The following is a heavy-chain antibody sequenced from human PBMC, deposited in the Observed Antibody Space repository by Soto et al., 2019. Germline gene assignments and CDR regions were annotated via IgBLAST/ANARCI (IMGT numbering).Heavy chain of an antibody. CDR3: ARVVGGPGGGYFDY. V-gene: IGHV4-61*01. CDR1: GGSVSSGSYY. D-gene: IGHD2-15*01. Sequence: SSETLSLTCTVSGGSVSSGSYYWSWIRQPPGKGLEWIGYIYYSGSTNYNPSLKSRVTISVDTSKNQFSLKLSSVTAADTAVYYCARVVGGPGGGYFDYWGQGTLVTVSS. CDR2: IYYSGST. J-gene: IGHJ4*02.